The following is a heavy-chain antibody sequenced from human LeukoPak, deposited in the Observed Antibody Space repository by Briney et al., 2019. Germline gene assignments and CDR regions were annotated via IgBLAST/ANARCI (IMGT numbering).Heavy chain of an antibody. CDR3: ARNAHGYSSAWLQFNFDY. CDR1: GYTFTSYG. V-gene: IGHV1-18*01. J-gene: IGHJ4*02. D-gene: IGHD6-19*01. Sequence: GASVKVSCKASGYTFTSYGVTWVRQAPGQGLEWMGWINTYNGNTNYAQKLQGRVTMTTDTSTSTAYMELRSLRSDDTAVYYCARNAHGYSSAWLQFNFDYWGQGTLVTVSS. CDR2: INTYNGNT.